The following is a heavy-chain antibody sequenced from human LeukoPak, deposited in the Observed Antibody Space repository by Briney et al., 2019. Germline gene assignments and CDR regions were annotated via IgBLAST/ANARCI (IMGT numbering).Heavy chain of an antibody. D-gene: IGHD3-10*01. CDR1: GFTFSSYW. CDR3: ARRRTTMVRGVPSNWFDP. V-gene: IGHV3-7*01. Sequence: GGSLRLPCAVSGFTFSSYWMSWVRQPPGKGLEWVANIKQDGSEKYYVDSVKGRFTISRDNAKKSLYLQMNSLRAEDTAVYYCARRRTTMVRGVPSNWFDPWGQGTLVTVSS. CDR2: IKQDGSEK. J-gene: IGHJ5*02.